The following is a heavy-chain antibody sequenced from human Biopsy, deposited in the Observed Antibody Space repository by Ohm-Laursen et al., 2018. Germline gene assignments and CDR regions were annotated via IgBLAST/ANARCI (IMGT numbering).Heavy chain of an antibody. CDR2: NIPNLGTG. J-gene: IGHJ1*01. CDR3: ATKLTGYFHH. V-gene: IGHV1-69*06. CDR1: GGTFSNYG. Sequence: SVKVSCKAPGGTFSNYGVNWVRQAPGQGLEWLGGNIPNLGTGNYAQKFQDRVTVAADTSTSTATMELRSLRSDDTAVYYCATKLTGYFHHWGQGTLVSVSS. D-gene: IGHD3-9*01.